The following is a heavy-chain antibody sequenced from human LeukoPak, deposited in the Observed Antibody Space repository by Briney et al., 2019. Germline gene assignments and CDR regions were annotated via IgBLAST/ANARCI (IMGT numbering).Heavy chain of an antibody. Sequence: PGGSLRLSCAASGFTFRSYAMNWVRQAPGKGLEWVSAISGSGGSTYYADSVKGRFTISRDNSKNTLYLQMNSLRAEDTAVYYCAKDPEGSGPNFDYWGQGTLVTVSS. V-gene: IGHV3-23*01. J-gene: IGHJ4*02. CDR1: GFTFRSYA. CDR3: AKDPEGSGPNFDY. D-gene: IGHD1-26*01. CDR2: ISGSGGST.